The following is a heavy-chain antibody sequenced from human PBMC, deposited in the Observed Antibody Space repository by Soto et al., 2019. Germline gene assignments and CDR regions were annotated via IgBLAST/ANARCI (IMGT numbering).Heavy chain of an antibody. J-gene: IGHJ4*02. V-gene: IGHV1-3*01. CDR3: ARGITTQGGAH. CDR2: INAGNGNT. CDR1: GYTFTSYA. D-gene: IGHD3-22*01. Sequence: ASVKVSCKASGYTFTSYAMHWVRQAPGQRLEWMGWINAGNGNTKYSQKFQGRVTITADKSTSTAYMELSSLRSEDTAVYYCARGITTQGGAHWGQGTLVTVSS.